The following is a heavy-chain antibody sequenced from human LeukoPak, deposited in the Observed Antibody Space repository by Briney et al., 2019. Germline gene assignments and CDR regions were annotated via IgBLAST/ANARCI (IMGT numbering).Heavy chain of an antibody. CDR3: AKGIEGVVPAATVVY. J-gene: IGHJ4*02. Sequence: GGSLRLSCAASGFTFSSYAMSWVRQAPGKGLEWVSAISGSGGSTYYADTVKGRFTISRDNSKNTLYLQMNSLRAEDTAVYYCAKGIEGVVPAATVVYWGQGTLVTVSS. CDR1: GFTFSSYA. CDR2: ISGSGGST. V-gene: IGHV3-23*01. D-gene: IGHD2-2*01.